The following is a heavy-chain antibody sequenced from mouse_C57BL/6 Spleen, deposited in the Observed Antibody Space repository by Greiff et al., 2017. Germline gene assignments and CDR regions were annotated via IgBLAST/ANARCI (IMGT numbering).Heavy chain of an antibody. Sequence: QVQLKESGPGLVQPSQSLSITCTVSGFSLTSYGVNWVRQSPGKGLEWLGVIWRGGSTDHNAAFMSRMSITKDNSKSQVFFKMNSLQADDTAIYYCAKNSDGYYGFDYWGQGTTLTFSS. CDR3: AKNSDGYYGFDY. CDR1: GFSLTSYG. J-gene: IGHJ2*01. CDR2: IWRGGST. V-gene: IGHV2-5*01. D-gene: IGHD2-3*01.